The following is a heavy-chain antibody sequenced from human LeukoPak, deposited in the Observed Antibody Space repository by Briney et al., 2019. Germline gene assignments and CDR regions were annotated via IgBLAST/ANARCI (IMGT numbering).Heavy chain of an antibody. J-gene: IGHJ4*02. CDR1: GGTFSSYA. CDR3: ARVCMGDYYDSSGWCDFDY. Sequence: SVKVSCKASGGTFSSYAIIWVRQAPGQGLEWMGRIIPILGIANYAQKFQGRVTITADKSTSTAYMELSSLRSEDTAVYYCARVCMGDYYDSSGWCDFDYWGQGTLVTVSS. D-gene: IGHD3-22*01. V-gene: IGHV1-69*04. CDR2: IIPILGIA.